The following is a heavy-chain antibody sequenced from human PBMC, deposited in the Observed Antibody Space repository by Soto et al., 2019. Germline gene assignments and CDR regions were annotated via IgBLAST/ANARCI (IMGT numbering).Heavy chain of an antibody. Sequence: QVQLQESGPGLVKPSQTLSLTCTVSGGSISSGGYYCSWIRQHPGKGLEWIGYIYYRGSTYYNPSLKSRVSISIDTSKNQFSLRLSSVTAADTAVYYCARVGITGTIDAFDIWGQGTMVTVSA. CDR1: GGSISSGGYY. V-gene: IGHV4-31*03. J-gene: IGHJ3*02. D-gene: IGHD1-7*01. CDR2: IYYRGST. CDR3: ARVGITGTIDAFDI.